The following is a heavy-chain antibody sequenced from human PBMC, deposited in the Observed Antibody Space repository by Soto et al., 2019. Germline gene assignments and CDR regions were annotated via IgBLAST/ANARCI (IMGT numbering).Heavy chain of an antibody. Sequence: QVQLVESGGGVVQPGRSLRLSCAASGFTFSSYAMHWVRQAPGKGLEWVAVISYDGSNKYYADSVKGRFTISRDNSKNTLYLQMNSLRAEDTAVYYCAVQLQPHQNTEYFQHWGQGTLVTVSS. D-gene: IGHD5-18*01. V-gene: IGHV3-30-3*01. CDR3: AVQLQPHQNTEYFQH. CDR2: ISYDGSNK. CDR1: GFTFSSYA. J-gene: IGHJ1*01.